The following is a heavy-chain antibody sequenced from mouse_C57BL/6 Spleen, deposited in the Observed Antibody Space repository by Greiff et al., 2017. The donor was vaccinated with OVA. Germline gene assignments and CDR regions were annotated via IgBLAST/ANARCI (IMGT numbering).Heavy chain of an antibody. D-gene: IGHD1-1*01. CDR1: GYTFTDYY. CDR3: ARGNYGSLYFDY. Sequence: VQLQQSGAELVRPGASVKLSCKASGYTFTDYYINWVKQRPGQGLEWIARLYPGSGNTYYNEKFKGKATLTAEKSSSTAYMQLSSLTSEDSAVYVCARGNYGSLYFDYWGKGTTLTVAS. CDR2: LYPGSGNT. J-gene: IGHJ2*01. V-gene: IGHV1-76*01.